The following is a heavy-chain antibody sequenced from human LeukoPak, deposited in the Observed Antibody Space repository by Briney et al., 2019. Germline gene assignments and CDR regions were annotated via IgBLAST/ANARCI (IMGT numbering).Heavy chain of an antibody. V-gene: IGHV3-23*01. CDR3: ARFLHMTMIVLGY. CDR1: GFTFSSYA. CDR2: ISGSGGST. J-gene: IGHJ4*02. D-gene: IGHD3-22*01. Sequence: GGSLRLSCAASGFTFSSYAMSWVRQAPGKGLEWVSAISGSGGSTYYADSVKGRFTISRDNAKNSLYLQMNSLRAEDTAVYYCARFLHMTMIVLGYWGQGTLVTVSS.